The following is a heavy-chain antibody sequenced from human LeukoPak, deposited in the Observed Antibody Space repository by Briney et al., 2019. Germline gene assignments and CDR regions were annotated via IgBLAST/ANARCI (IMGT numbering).Heavy chain of an antibody. Sequence: GASVKVSCKASGYTFTGYYMHWVRQAPGQGLEWMGRIIPILGIANYAQKFQGRVTITADKSTSTAYMELSSLRSEDTAVYYYAQERLTTVVTRYRLLDYWGQGTLVTVSS. D-gene: IGHD4-17*01. CDR1: GYTFTGYY. CDR2: IIPILGIA. J-gene: IGHJ4*02. V-gene: IGHV1-69*02. CDR3: AQERLTTVVTRYRLLDY.